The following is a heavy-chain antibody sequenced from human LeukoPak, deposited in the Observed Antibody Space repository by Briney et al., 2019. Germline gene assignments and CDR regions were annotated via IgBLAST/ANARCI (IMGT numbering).Heavy chain of an antibody. Sequence: SDPRSLTCTVAGDSITNYYWNWIRQPPRKGLEWIGHTAYTGSTNYNPSLRGRVTISVDTSKNQFSLKLTSVTAADTAVYYRARHYIKVVANWYFDLWGRGTLVSVSS. D-gene: IGHD2-21*01. CDR3: ARHYIKVVANWYFDL. J-gene: IGHJ2*01. CDR1: GDSITNYY. CDR2: TAYTGST. V-gene: IGHV4-59*08.